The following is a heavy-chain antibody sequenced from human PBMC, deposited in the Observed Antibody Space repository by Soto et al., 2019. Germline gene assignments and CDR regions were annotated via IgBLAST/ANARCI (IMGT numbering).Heavy chain of an antibody. CDR2: ISYDGSNK. CDR1: GFTFSSYG. D-gene: IGHD6-19*01. Sequence: QVQLVESGGGVVQPGRSLRLSCAASGFTFSSYGMHWVRQAPGKGLEWVAVISYDGSNKYYADSVKGRFTISRDNSKNTLYLQMNSLRAEDTAVYYCAKDREIAVYGMDVWGQGTTVTVSS. CDR3: AKDREIAVYGMDV. J-gene: IGHJ6*02. V-gene: IGHV3-30*18.